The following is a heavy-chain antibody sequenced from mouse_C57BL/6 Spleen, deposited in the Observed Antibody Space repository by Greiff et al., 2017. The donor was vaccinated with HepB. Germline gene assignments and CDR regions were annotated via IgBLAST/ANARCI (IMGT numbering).Heavy chain of an antibody. D-gene: IGHD2-5*01. Sequence: QVQLQQPGAELVKPGASVKLSCKASGYTFTSYWMHWVKQRPGQGLEWIGMIHPNSGSTNYNEKFKSKATLTVDKSSSTAYMQLSSLTSEDSAVYYCAREGPYSNYLDYWGQGTTLTVSS. CDR3: AREGPYSNYLDY. CDR1: GYTFTSYW. V-gene: IGHV1-64*01. J-gene: IGHJ2*01. CDR2: IHPNSGST.